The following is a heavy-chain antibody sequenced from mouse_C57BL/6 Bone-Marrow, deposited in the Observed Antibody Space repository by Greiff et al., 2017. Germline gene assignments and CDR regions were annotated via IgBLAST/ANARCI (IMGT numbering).Heavy chain of an antibody. J-gene: IGHJ3*01. V-gene: IGHV5-4*01. Sequence: EVQLQESGGGLVKPGGSLKLSCAASGFTFSSYAMSWVRQTPEKRLEWVATISDGGSYTYYPDNVKGRFTISRDNAKNNLYLQMSHLKSDDTAMYYCARDRRRYDGYYVPFAYWGQGTLVTVSA. CDR1: GFTFSSYA. CDR2: ISDGGSYT. D-gene: IGHD2-3*01. CDR3: ARDRRRYDGYYVPFAY.